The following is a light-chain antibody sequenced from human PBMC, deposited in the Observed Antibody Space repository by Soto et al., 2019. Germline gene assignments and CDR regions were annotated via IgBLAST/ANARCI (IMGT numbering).Light chain of an antibody. V-gene: IGKV2D-29*01. J-gene: IGKJ2*01. CDR1: QSLLHSDGRAY. Sequence: DIVLTQTPLSLPVTPGQPASISCKSSQSLLHSDGRAYLYWYLQKPGQPPQLLISEVSNRLSGVPDRFSGSGSGTDFTLKISRVETEDVGIYYCMQSVQLPGTFGQGTKLEMK. CDR3: MQSVQLPGT. CDR2: EVS.